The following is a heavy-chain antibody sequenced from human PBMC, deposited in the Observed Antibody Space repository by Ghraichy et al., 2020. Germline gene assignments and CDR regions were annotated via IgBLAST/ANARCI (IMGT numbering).Heavy chain of an antibody. J-gene: IGHJ4*02. D-gene: IGHD3-16*02. Sequence: ASVKVSCKASGYTFTSYDINWVRQATGQGLEWMGWMNPNSGNTGYAQKFQGRVTMTRNTSISTAYMELSSLRSEDTAVYYCARGGRYRRTPAIDYWGQGTLVTVSS. CDR3: ARGGRYRRTPAIDY. V-gene: IGHV1-8*01. CDR2: MNPNSGNT. CDR1: GYTFTSYD.